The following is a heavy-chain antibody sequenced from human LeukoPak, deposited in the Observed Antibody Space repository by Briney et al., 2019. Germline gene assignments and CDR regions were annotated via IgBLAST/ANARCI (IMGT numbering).Heavy chain of an antibody. V-gene: IGHV1-18*01. Sequence: ASVKVSCKASGYTFTSYGITWIRQAPGQGLEWMGWISAHNGYTNYAQKLQGRVTITADKSTSTAYMELSSLRSEDTAVYYCARETPDSSGWDWGQGTLVTVSS. CDR1: GYTFTSYG. CDR2: ISAHNGYT. J-gene: IGHJ4*02. D-gene: IGHD6-19*01. CDR3: ARETPDSSGWD.